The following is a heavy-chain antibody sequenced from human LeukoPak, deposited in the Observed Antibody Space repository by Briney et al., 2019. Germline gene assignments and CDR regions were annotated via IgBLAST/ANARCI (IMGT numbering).Heavy chain of an antibody. D-gene: IGHD3-16*01. CDR3: ARDRGGSAFDI. V-gene: IGHV3-11*04. CDR1: GVRFSDWY. Sequence: GGSLRLSCAASGVRFSDWYMNWIRQAPGKGLEWVSYISESGSSIYYADSVKGRFTISRDNAKNSLFLQMNSLRAEDTAVYYCARDRGGSAFDIWGQGTMVTVSS. J-gene: IGHJ3*02. CDR2: ISESGSSI.